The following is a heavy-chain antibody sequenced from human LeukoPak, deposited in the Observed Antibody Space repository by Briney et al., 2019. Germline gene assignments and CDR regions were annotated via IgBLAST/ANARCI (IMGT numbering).Heavy chain of an antibody. D-gene: IGHD2-21*01. J-gene: IGHJ3*02. CDR2: IYYSGST. Sequence: SETLSLTCTVSGGSISSYYWSWIRQPPGKGLEWIGNIYYSGSTNYNPSLKSRVTISVDTSKNQFSLKLSSVTAADTAVYYCARGVFQRGDAFDIWGQGTMVTVSS. CDR3: ARGVFQRGDAFDI. CDR1: GGSISSYY. V-gene: IGHV4-59*08.